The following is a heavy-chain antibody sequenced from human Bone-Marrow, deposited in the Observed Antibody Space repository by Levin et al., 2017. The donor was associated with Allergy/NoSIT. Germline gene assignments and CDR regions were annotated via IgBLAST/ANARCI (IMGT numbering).Heavy chain of an antibody. D-gene: IGHD6-13*01. V-gene: IGHV1-2*02. Sequence: ASVKVSCSVSGYTFSDYYIHWIRQTPGQGLEWIGWIVPTRGATQFAEKFHTRVVLTRNSSISTAYMELGKLRSDDTGLYYCARGGAGSNDYWGQGTLVTVSS. CDR1: GYTFSDYY. J-gene: IGHJ4*02. CDR3: ARGGAGSNDY. CDR2: IVPTRGAT.